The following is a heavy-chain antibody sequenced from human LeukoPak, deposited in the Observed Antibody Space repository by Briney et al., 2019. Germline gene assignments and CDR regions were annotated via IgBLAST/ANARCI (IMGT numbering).Heavy chain of an antibody. J-gene: IGHJ6*03. CDR1: GFTFSSYA. Sequence: PGGSLRLSCAASGFTFSSYAMSWVRQAPGKGLEWVSAISGSGGSTYYAGSVKGRFTISRDNSKNTLYLQMNSLRAEDTAVYYCAKDSYYYYYMDVWGKGTTVTVSS. CDR3: AKDSYYYYYMDV. CDR2: ISGSGGST. V-gene: IGHV3-23*01.